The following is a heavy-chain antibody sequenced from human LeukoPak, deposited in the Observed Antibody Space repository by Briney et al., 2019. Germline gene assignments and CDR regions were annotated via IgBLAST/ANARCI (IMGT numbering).Heavy chain of an antibody. Sequence: SQTLSLTCTVSGGSISSGSFYWSWIRQPAGKGLVWIVRIYTSVSPNYNPSLKSRVTIPVDASKNQFPLKLSSVTPADTAYYYCASLIWSGNSAYYYYYMDVWGKGNTVTVSS. D-gene: IGHD3-3*01. J-gene: IGHJ6*03. CDR3: ASLIWSGNSAYYYYYMDV. V-gene: IGHV4-61*02. CDR1: GGSISSGSFY. CDR2: IYTSVSP.